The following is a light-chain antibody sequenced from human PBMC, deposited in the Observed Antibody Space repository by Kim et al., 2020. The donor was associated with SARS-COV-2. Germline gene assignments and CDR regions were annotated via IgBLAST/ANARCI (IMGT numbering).Light chain of an antibody. CDR2: YDS. CDR3: QVWDSSSAHPV. Sequence: APGKTARITWGRNHIGRKLFLWYHPKPGQAPVLVIYYDSDRPSAFPERFSGSNSGNTATLPIRRVEAGDEADYYCQVWDSSSAHPVFGGGTQLTVL. CDR1: HIGRKL. V-gene: IGLV3-21*04. J-gene: IGLJ2*01.